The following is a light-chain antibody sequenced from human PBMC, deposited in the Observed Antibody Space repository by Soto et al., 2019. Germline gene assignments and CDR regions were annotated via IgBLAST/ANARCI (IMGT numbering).Light chain of an antibody. V-gene: IGKV3-15*01. Sequence: DIVLTQSPGNLALSPGKRATLSCRASQSVSSYLAWYQQKPGQAPRLLIYAASTRATGIPARFSGSGSGTEFTLTISSLQSEDFAVYYCQQYYRWPQTVGQGTKVDIK. CDR1: QSVSSY. J-gene: IGKJ1*01. CDR3: QQYYRWPQT. CDR2: AAS.